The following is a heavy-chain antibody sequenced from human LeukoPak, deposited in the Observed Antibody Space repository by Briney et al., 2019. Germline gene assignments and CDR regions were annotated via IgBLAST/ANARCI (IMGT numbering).Heavy chain of an antibody. Sequence: QSGGSLRLSCAASGFTFSSYSMNWVRQAPGKGLEWVSYISSSSSTIYYADSVKGRFTISRDNAKNSLYLQMNSLRAEDTAVYYCARDLTTVVTRDAFDIWGQGTMVTVSS. V-gene: IGHV3-48*01. CDR2: ISSSSSTI. J-gene: IGHJ3*02. CDR3: ARDLTTVVTRDAFDI. D-gene: IGHD4-23*01. CDR1: GFTFSSYS.